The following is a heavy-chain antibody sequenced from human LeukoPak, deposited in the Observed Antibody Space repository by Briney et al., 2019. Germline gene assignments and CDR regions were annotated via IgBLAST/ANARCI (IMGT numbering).Heavy chain of an antibody. CDR2: IIPVFGTA. Sequence: SVKVSCKASGGTFSSYAISWVRQAPGQGLEWMGGIIPVFGTANYAQKFQGRVTITADEPTSTAYMELSSLRSEDTAVYYCARENSQLQYGMDVWGQGTTVTVSS. J-gene: IGHJ6*02. CDR1: GGTFSSYA. V-gene: IGHV1-69*13. CDR3: ARENSQLQYGMDV. D-gene: IGHD2-21*01.